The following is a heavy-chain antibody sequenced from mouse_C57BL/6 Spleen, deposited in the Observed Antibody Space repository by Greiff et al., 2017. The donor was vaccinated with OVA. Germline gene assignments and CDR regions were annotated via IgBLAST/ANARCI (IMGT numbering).Heavy chain of an antibody. CDR3: ARRDDYDNFDD. CDR2: IDPSDSYT. Sequence: QVQLQQPGAELVMPGASVKLSCKASGYTFTSYWMHWVKQRPGQGLEWIGEIDPSDSYTNYNQKFKGKSTLTVDKSSTTAYMQLSSLTSEDSAVYYCARRDDYDNFDDWGQGTTLTVSS. J-gene: IGHJ2*01. V-gene: IGHV1-69*01. D-gene: IGHD2-4*01. CDR1: GYTFTSYW.